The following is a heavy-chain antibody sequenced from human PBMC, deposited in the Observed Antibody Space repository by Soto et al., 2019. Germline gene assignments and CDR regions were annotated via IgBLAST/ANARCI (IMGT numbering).Heavy chain of an antibody. D-gene: IGHD2-15*01. Sequence: PSQTLSLTCVISGDSVSSRSVAWNWVRQSPSRGLEWLGRTYYRSRWYSDFAVSVRGRIVINADTSKNQFSLQLNSVTPEDTAVYFCARSEEDSDYYYYGLDVWGQGTTVTVSS. CDR1: GDSVSSRSVA. CDR2: TYYRSRWYS. V-gene: IGHV6-1*01. J-gene: IGHJ6*02. CDR3: ARSEEDSDYYYYGLDV.